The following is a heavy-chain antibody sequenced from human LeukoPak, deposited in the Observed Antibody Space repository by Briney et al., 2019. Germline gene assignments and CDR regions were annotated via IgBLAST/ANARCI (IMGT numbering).Heavy chain of an antibody. CDR1: GGSISSSNW. J-gene: IGHJ4*02. D-gene: IGHD1-1*01. CDR2: IYHSGST. Sequence: SETLSLTCAVSGGSISSSNWWSGVRQPPGKGLEWIGEIYHSGSTNYNPSLKSRVTISVDKSKNQFSLKLSSVTAADTAVYYCARAAARYGNYFDYWGQGTLVTVSS. V-gene: IGHV4-4*02. CDR3: ARAAARYGNYFDY.